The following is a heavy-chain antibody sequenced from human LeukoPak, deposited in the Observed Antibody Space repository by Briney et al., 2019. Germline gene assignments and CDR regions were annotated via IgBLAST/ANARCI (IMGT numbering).Heavy chain of an antibody. CDR1: GFTFSSYS. V-gene: IGHV3-21*01. D-gene: IGHD3-10*01. J-gene: IGHJ3*02. CDR2: ISSRSSYI. CDR3: ARVATMLRVPVDATDI. Sequence: GGSLRLSCAASGFTFSSYSMNWVRQAPGKGLEWVSSISSRSSYIYYADSVKGRFAISRDKAKNSLYLQMNKLRAEDTAVYYCARVATMLRVPVDATDIWGHGTTVSVSS.